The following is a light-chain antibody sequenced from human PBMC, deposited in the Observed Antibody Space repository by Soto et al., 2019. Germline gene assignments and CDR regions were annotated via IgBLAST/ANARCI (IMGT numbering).Light chain of an antibody. CDR3: QQYGSSPPFT. V-gene: IGKV3-20*01. CDR2: GAS. CDR1: QSVSSSY. J-gene: IGKJ4*01. Sequence: EIVLTQSPGTLSLSPGERATLSCRASQSVSSSYLAWYQQKPGQAPRLLIYGASSRPTGIPDRFSGSGSGTDFTLTISRLEPEDFAVYYCQQYGSSPPFTFGGVTKVEIK.